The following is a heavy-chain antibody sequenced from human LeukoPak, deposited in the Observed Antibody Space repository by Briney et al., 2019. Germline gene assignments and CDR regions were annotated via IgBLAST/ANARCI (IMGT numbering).Heavy chain of an antibody. V-gene: IGHV4-59*01. Sequence: SETLSLTCTVSGGSISSYYWSWIRQPPGKGLEWIGYIYYSGSTNYNPSLKSRVTISVDTSKNQFSLKLSSVTAADTAVYYCARDSGGWFDPWGQGTLVTVSS. D-gene: IGHD3-10*01. CDR2: IYYSGST. CDR1: GGSISSYY. CDR3: ARDSGGWFDP. J-gene: IGHJ5*02.